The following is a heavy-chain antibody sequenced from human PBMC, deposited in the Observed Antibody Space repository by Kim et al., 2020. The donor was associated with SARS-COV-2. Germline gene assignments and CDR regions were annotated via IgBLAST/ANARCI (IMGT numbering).Heavy chain of an antibody. V-gene: IGHV4-31*03. J-gene: IGHJ6*02. CDR1: GGSISSGGYY. CDR3: ARGVSDWLVPAAIAQNYFYYDGMDV. Sequence: SETLSLTCTVSGGSISSGGYYWSWIRQHPGKGLEWIGYIYYSGSTYYNPSLKSRVTISVDTSKNQFSLKLSSVTAADTAVYYCARGVSDWLVPAAIAQNYFYYDGMDVWGQGTTVTVSS. D-gene: IGHD2-2*02. CDR2: IYYSGST.